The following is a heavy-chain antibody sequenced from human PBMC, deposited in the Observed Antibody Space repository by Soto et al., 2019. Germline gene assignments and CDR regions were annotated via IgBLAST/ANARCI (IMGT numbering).Heavy chain of an antibody. V-gene: IGHV3-64D*06. J-gene: IGHJ6*02. Sequence: PGGSRRLSCSASGFTFSSYAMHWVRQAPGKGLEYVSGISTNGGSTYYADSVKGRFTISRDNSKNTLYLQMSSLRAEDTALYYCVIGSSSTRYYYYGMDVWGQGTTVTVSS. CDR3: VIGSSSTRYYYYGMDV. CDR2: ISTNGGST. D-gene: IGHD6-6*01. CDR1: GFTFSSYA.